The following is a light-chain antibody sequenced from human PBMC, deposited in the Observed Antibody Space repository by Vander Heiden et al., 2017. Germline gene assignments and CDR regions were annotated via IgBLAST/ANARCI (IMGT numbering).Light chain of an antibody. CDR1: NSGSKR. J-gene: IGLJ2*01. CDR3: QVGDTYSDHPV. Sequence: SYVLTPPPSVSVAPGPTPRIPCGGKNSGSKRVHWYQQKPGQAPGRVVDDDSDRPSGISERFSGANSGNTATLTISRVEAGDEADYYGQVGDTYSDHPVFGGGTKLTVL. V-gene: IGLV3-21*02. CDR2: DDS.